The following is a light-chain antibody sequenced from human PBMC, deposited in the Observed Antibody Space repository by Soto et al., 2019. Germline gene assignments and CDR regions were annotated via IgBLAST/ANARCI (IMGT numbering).Light chain of an antibody. CDR2: GAS. CDR1: QSVTTN. Sequence: EVGMTQSPATLSVSPGERVTFSCRASQSVTTNLAWYQHKPGQSPRLLIYGASTRATGIPARFSGSGSGTEFTLTINSLQSEDFAVYYCQQYKNWPHTFGQGTKVDI. CDR3: QQYKNWPHT. J-gene: IGKJ2*01. V-gene: IGKV3-15*01.